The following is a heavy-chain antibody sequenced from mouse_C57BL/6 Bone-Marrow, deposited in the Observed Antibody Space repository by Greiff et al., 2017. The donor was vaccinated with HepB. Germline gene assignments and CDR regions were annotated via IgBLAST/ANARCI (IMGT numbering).Heavy chain of an antibody. J-gene: IGHJ4*01. CDR1: EYEFPSHD. CDR2: INSDGGST. V-gene: IGHV5-2*01. CDR3: ARGGYDGSYYYAMDY. D-gene: IGHD2-2*01. Sequence: DVMLVESGGGLVQPGESLKLSCESNEYEFPSHDMSWVRKTPEKRLELVAAINSDGGSTYYPDTMERRFIISRDNTKKTLYLQMSSLRSEDTALYYCARGGYDGSYYYAMDYWGQGTSVTVSS.